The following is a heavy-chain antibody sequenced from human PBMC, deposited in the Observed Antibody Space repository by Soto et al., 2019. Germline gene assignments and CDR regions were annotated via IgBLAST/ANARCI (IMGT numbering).Heavy chain of an antibody. D-gene: IGHD3-10*01. Sequence: GGSLRLSCAASGFTFSSYAMSWVRQAPGKGLEWVSAISGSGGSTYYADSVKGRFTISRDNSKNTLYLPMNSLRAEDTAVYYCSIAHVWFGESLPFQCWGQGTLVTGSS. CDR2: ISGSGGST. CDR3: SIAHVWFGESLPFQC. CDR1: GFTFSSYA. V-gene: IGHV3-23*01. J-gene: IGHJ4*02.